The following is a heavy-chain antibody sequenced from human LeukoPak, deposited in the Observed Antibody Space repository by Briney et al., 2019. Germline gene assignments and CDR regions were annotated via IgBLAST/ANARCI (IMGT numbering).Heavy chain of an antibody. D-gene: IGHD4-17*01. CDR2: ISGSGGST. CDR1: GFTFSSYA. Sequence: GGSLRLSCAASGFTFSSYAMSWVRQAPGKGLEWVSAISGSGGSTYYADSVKGRFTISRDNSKNSLYLQMNSLRTEDTALYYCAKDTDGLFDYWGQGTLVTVSS. CDR3: AKDTDGLFDY. J-gene: IGHJ4*02. V-gene: IGHV3-43*02.